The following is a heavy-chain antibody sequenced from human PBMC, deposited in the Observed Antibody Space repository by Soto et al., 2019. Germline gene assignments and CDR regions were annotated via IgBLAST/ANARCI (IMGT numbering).Heavy chain of an antibody. CDR3: ASVPQLGSGSFDI. Sequence: QVQLVQSGPEVKMPGASVKVSCRASGYTFTSYGFSWVRQAPGQGLEWMGWINTYRGNSNYAQHPQDRVTMTTDTSTSTAYMELRRLRSDDTALYYCASVPQLGSGSFDIWGQGTMITVSS. D-gene: IGHD3-10*01. V-gene: IGHV1-18*01. CDR2: INTYRGNS. J-gene: IGHJ3*02. CDR1: GYTFTSYG.